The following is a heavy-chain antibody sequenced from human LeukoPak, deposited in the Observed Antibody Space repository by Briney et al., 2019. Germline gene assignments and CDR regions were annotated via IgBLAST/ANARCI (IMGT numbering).Heavy chain of an antibody. Sequence: GVSLRLSCAAYRFIFNAYWMTWLRQAPGKGLEGVANIKQDGSEKYYMDSVKVRFTISRDNAKNSLYLQMNSLRAEDTAVYYCARAGYTYATLYYWGQGTLVTVSS. CDR2: IKQDGSEK. V-gene: IGHV3-7*01. CDR3: ARAGYTYATLYY. D-gene: IGHD5-18*01. J-gene: IGHJ4*02. CDR1: RFIFNAYW.